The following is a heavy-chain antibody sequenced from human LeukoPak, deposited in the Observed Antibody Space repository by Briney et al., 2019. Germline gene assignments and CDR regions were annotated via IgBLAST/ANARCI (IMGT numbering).Heavy chain of an antibody. CDR2: IYYSGST. J-gene: IGHJ6*04. Sequence: PSETLSLTCTVSGGSVSSGSYYWSWIRQPPGKGLEWIGYIYYSGSTNYNPSLKSRVTISVDTSKNQFSLKLSSVTAAETAVYYCARDSFGTGTGTTQGMDVWGKGTTVTVSS. CDR1: GGSVSSGSYY. CDR3: ARDSFGTGTGTTQGMDV. V-gene: IGHV4-61*01. D-gene: IGHD1-1*01.